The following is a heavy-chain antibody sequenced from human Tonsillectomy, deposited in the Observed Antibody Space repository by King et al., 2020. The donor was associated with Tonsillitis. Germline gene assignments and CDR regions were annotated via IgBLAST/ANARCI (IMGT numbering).Heavy chain of an antibody. J-gene: IGHJ4*02. Sequence: VQLQESGPGLVKPSQTLSLTCTVSGASISSGSYYWSWIRQPAGKGLEWIGRIYISGSTNYNPSLKSRVSMSVDTSKNQFSLKLSSVTAADTAVYYCARGSVAGTDNWGQGTLVTVSS. V-gene: IGHV4-61*02. CDR3: ARGSVAGTDN. CDR1: GASISSGSYY. D-gene: IGHD6-19*01. CDR2: IYISGST.